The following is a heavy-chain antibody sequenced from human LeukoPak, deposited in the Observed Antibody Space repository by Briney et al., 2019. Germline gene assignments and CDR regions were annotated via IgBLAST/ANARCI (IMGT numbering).Heavy chain of an antibody. CDR3: ARVVADYVWGSYRRNWFDP. V-gene: IGHV4-59*01. D-gene: IGHD3-16*02. CDR1: GGSISSYY. Sequence: SETPSLTCTVSGGSISSYYWSWIRQPPGKGLEWIGYIYYSGSTNYNPSLKSRVTISVDTSKNQFSLKLSSVTAADTAVYYCARVVADYVWGSYRRNWFDPWGQGTLVTVSS. J-gene: IGHJ5*02. CDR2: IYYSGST.